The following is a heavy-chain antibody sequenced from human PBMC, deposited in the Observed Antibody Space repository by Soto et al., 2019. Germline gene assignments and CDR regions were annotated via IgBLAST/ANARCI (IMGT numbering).Heavy chain of an antibody. CDR1: GGSVRRGECV. J-gene: IGHJ6*02. D-gene: IGHD6-13*01. CDR3: ARDCGVIAAAGIYYYYGMDV. CDR2: IYYSGST. Sequence: ALPCTGSGGSVRRGECVWSWVRRPPGEGLEWIGYIYYSGSTYYNPSLKSRVTISVDTSKNQFSLKLSSVTAADTAVYYCARDCGVIAAAGIYYYYGMDVWGQGTTVTVSS. V-gene: IGHV4-30-4*01.